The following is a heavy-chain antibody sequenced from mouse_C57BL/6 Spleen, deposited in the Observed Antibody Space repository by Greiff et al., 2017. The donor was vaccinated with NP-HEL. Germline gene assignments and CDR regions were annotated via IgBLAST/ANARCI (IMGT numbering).Heavy chain of an antibody. CDR3: ARLYYYGSSYYAMDY. J-gene: IGHJ4*01. V-gene: IGHV1-82*01. CDR1: GYAFSSSW. CDR2: IYPGDGDT. D-gene: IGHD1-1*01. Sequence: VQLVESGPELVKPGASVKISCKASGYAFSSSWMNWVKQRPGKGLEWIGRIYPGDGDTNYNGKFKGKATLTADKSSSTAYMQLSSLTSEDSAVYFCARLYYYGSSYYAMDYWGQGTSVTVSS.